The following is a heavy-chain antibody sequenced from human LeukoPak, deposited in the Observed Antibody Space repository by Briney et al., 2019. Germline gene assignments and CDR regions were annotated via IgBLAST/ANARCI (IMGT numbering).Heavy chain of an antibody. CDR3: AKDEVLRFLEWSYNWFDP. CDR1: GFTFSSYA. D-gene: IGHD3-3*01. Sequence: GGSLRLSCAASGFTFSSYAMSRVRQAPGKGLEWVSAISGSGGSTYYADSVKGRFTISRDNSKNTLYLQMNSLRAEDTAVYYCAKDEVLRFLEWSYNWFDPWGQGTLVTVSS. V-gene: IGHV3-23*01. CDR2: ISGSGGST. J-gene: IGHJ5*02.